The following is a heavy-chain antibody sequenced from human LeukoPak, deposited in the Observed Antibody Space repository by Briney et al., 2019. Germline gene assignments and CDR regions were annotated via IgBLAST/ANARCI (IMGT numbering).Heavy chain of an antibody. CDR1: GASIRSYY. V-gene: IGHV4-4*09. J-gene: IGHJ2*01. CDR3: GRQPLLGSYGFFDL. D-gene: IGHD4-17*01. CDR2: IYTSGST. Sequence: ASETLSLTCSVSGASIRSYYWSWIRQPPGKGLEWIGYIYTSGSTNHSPSLKGRVSLSMDTSKNHFSLTLSSVTAADTAVYYCGRQPLLGSYGFFDLWGRGTLVIVSS.